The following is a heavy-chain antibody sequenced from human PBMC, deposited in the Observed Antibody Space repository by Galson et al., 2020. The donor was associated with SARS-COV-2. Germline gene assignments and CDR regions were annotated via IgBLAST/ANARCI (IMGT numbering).Heavy chain of an antibody. CDR1: SASIYVSY. Sequence: SETLSLTCAVSSASIYVSYWTWIRQPPGKGLEWIGYIYHGGSSSKNPSLKSRVTMSIDTSKRQFSLELTSVTTADTAVYYCARADQYCYDASGPLVEIDVWGQGIMVTVSS. J-gene: IGHJ3*01. CDR3: ARADQYCYDASGPLVEIDV. V-gene: IGHV4-59*01. CDR2: IYHGGSS. D-gene: IGHD3-22*01.